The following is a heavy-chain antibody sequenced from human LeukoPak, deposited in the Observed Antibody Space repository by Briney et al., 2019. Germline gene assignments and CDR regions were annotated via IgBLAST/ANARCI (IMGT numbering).Heavy chain of an antibody. V-gene: IGHV3-30*18. Sequence: GGSLRLSCAASGFTFSSYGMHWVRQAPGKGLEWVAVISYDGSNKYYADSVKGRFTISRDNSKNTLYLQMNSLRAEDTAVYYCAKEVNQDCALDYWGQGTLVTVSS. CDR3: AKEVNQDCALDY. D-gene: IGHD2-21*01. CDR1: GFTFSSYG. J-gene: IGHJ4*02. CDR2: ISYDGSNK.